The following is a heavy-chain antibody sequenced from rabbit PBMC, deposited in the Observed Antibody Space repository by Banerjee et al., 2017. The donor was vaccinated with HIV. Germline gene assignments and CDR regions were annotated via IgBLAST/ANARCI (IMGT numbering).Heavy chain of an antibody. V-gene: IGHV1S43*01. D-gene: IGHD4-2*01. CDR1: GFDFSSYYY. J-gene: IGHJ4*01. CDR3: ARIGGYAGYFKL. CDR2: IGAGST. Sequence: QEQLKETGGGLVQPGGTLTLTCTASGFDFSSYYYMCWVRQAPGKGLEWIACIGAGSTYYATWAKGRFTISANNAQNTVDLQMNSLTAADTATYFCARIGGYAGYFKLWGPGTLVTVS.